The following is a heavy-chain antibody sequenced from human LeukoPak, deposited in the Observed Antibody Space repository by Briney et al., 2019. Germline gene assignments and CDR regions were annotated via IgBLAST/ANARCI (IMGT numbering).Heavy chain of an antibody. J-gene: IGHJ4*02. CDR1: GDSFSSNSAA. V-gene: IGHV6-1*01. Sequence: SQTLSHTCAISGDSFSSNSAAWNWIRQSPSRGLEWLGRTYYRSKWYNEYAVSVKSRIIINPDTSKNQFSLQLNSVTPEDTAVYYCAKAEKYSGRVFDCWGQGTLVTVSS. CDR3: AKAEKYSGRVFDC. D-gene: IGHD1-26*01. CDR2: TYYRSKWYN.